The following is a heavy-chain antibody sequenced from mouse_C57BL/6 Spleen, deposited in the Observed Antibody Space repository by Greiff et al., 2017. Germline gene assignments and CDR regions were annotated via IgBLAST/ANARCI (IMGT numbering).Heavy chain of an antibody. CDR2: IDPENGDT. CDR1: GFNIKDDY. J-gene: IGHJ3*01. V-gene: IGHV14-4*01. CDR3: TTCLSPFAY. Sequence: EVQLQQSGAELVRPGASVKLSCTASGFNIKDDYMHWVKQRPEQGLEWIGWIDPENGDTEYASKFQGKATITADTSSNTAYLQLSSLTSEDTAVYYCTTCLSPFAYWGQGTLVTVSA.